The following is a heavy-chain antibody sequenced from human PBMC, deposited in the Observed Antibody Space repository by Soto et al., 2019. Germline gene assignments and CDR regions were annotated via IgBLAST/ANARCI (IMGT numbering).Heavy chain of an antibody. J-gene: IGHJ6*02. Sequence: EVQLVESGGDLVQPGGSLRLSCAASGFTFSSYEMNWVRQAPGKGLEWVSYISSSGSTIYYADSVKGRFTISRDNAKNSLYLQMNSLRAEDTAVYYCARRPCSGGSCYHYYYGMDVWGQGTTVTVSS. V-gene: IGHV3-48*03. CDR3: ARRPCSGGSCYHYYYGMDV. CDR2: ISSSGSTI. D-gene: IGHD2-15*01. CDR1: GFTFSSYE.